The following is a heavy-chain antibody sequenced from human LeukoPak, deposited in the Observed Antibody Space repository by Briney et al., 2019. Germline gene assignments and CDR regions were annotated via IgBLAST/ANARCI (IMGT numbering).Heavy chain of an antibody. Sequence: SETLSLTCTVSGGSISSSSYYWGWIRQPPGKGLEWIGSIYYSGSTYYNPSLKSRVTISVDTSKNQFSLKLSSVTAADTAVYYCASRRLGYSYGLPDYWGQGTLVTVSS. V-gene: IGHV4-39*07. J-gene: IGHJ4*02. D-gene: IGHD5-18*01. CDR1: GGSISSSSYY. CDR3: ASRRLGYSYGLPDY. CDR2: IYYSGST.